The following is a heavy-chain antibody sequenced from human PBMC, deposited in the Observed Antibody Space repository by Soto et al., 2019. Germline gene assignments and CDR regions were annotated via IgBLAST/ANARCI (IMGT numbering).Heavy chain of an antibody. D-gene: IGHD3-3*01. CDR1: GFTFTNYA. Sequence: GGSLRLSCVASGFTFTNYAMTWVRQAPGKGLEWVSTIGGGDGKTYYADSVKGRFTISRDNSKNSLFLQMSNLRAQDTAGYYCVKDWSGKTCPCMDVWGQGTTVTVSS. V-gene: IGHV3-23*01. CDR3: VKDWSGKTCPCMDV. CDR2: IGGGDGKT. J-gene: IGHJ6*02.